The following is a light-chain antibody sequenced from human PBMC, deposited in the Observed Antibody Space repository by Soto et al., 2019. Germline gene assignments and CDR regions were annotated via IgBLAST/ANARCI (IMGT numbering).Light chain of an antibody. CDR3: SLYTSSSTWV. CDR2: EVS. CDR1: SSDVGSYNR. Sequence: QSVLTQPPSVSGSPGQSVTISCTGASSDVGSYNRVSWYQQPPGTAPKLMIYEVSNRPSGVPNRFSGSKSGNTASLTISGLQAEDEGDYYCSLYTSSSTWVFGGGTQLTVL. J-gene: IGLJ3*02. V-gene: IGLV2-18*01.